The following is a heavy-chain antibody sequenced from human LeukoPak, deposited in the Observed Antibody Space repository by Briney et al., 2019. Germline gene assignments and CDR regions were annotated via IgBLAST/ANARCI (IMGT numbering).Heavy chain of an antibody. CDR2: LIENGATT. V-gene: IGHV3-23*01. J-gene: IGHJ4*02. Sequence: GGSLRLSCAASGFTFRSHAMSWVRQAPGKGLEWVSGLIENGATTYYADSVKGRFSISGDNSMNTVYLQMNNLRAEDTAVYYCVKDYRVGSSPAFGDFWGQGTLVTVSS. CDR1: GFTFRSHA. CDR3: VKDYRVGSSPAFGDF. D-gene: IGHD1-26*01.